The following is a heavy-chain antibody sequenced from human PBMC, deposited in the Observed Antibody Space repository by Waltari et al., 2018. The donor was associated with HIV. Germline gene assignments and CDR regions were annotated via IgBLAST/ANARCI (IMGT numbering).Heavy chain of an antibody. V-gene: IGHV1-2*06. J-gene: IGHJ6*02. Sequence: QVQLVQSGAEMKKPGASVKVSCKASGYSFIAYYIHWVRQAPGQGLEWMGRSNPNNAVTNDPQKFQGRVTMTRDTSINTVYMELIRLRPDDTAVYYCARVALPAAIHYGMDAWGQGTTVTVSS. D-gene: IGHD2-2*01. CDR2: SNPNNAVT. CDR3: ARVALPAAIHYGMDA. CDR1: GYSFIAYY.